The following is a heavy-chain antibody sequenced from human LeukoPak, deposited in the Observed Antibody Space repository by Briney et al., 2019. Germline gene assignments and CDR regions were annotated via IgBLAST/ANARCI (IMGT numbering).Heavy chain of an antibody. V-gene: IGHV6-1*01. Sequence: SQTLSLTCAISGDSVSSNSAAWSWIRQSPSRGLEWLGRTYYRSKWYNDYAVSVKSRITINPDTSKTQSSLLLNSVTPEDTAVYYCARGAVWAPGAFDIWGQGTMVTVSS. CDR1: GDSVSSNSAA. D-gene: IGHD1-26*01. CDR2: TYYRSKWYN. CDR3: ARGAVWAPGAFDI. J-gene: IGHJ3*02.